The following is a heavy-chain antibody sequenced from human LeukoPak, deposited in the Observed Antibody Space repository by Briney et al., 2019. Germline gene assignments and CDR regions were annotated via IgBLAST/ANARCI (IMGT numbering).Heavy chain of an antibody. CDR1: GFSFSGHW. J-gene: IGHJ4*02. CDR2: ISPTGSTT. Sequence: GGSLRLSCTASGFSFSGHWMHWARQLPGKGLVWVSRISPTGSTTSYVDSVKGRFTVSRDNAKNTLYLQVNNLRAEDTAVYYCARGPNSNWSGLDFWGQGTLLTVSS. CDR3: ARGPNSNWSGLDF. V-gene: IGHV3-74*01. D-gene: IGHD6-6*01.